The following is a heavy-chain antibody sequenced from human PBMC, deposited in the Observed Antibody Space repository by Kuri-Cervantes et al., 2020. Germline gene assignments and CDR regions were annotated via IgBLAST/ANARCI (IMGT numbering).Heavy chain of an antibody. D-gene: IGHD3-9*01. CDR2: ISSSSSTI. V-gene: IGHV3-48*01. J-gene: IGHJ3*02. CDR1: GFTFSSYS. CDR3: ASLRYDILTGYYGEGSAFDI. Sequence: GESLKISCAASGFTFSSYSMNWVRQAPGKGLEWVSYISSSSSTIYYADSVKGRFTISRDNAKNSLYLQMNSLRAEDTAVYYCASLRYDILTGYYGEGSAFDIWGQGTMVTVSS.